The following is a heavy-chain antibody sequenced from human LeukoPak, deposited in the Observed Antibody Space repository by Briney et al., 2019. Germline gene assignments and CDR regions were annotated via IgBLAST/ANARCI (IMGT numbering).Heavy chain of an antibody. D-gene: IGHD2-15*01. J-gene: IGHJ4*02. Sequence: SETLSLTCTVSGGSISTSGYHWGWISQPPGKGLEWIGSIYYSGSTYYNPSLKSRVTISVDTSNNQFSLRLSSVTAADTAMYYCAIQIPYCSGGTCYPYFGYWGQGTLVTVSS. CDR3: AIQIPYCSGGTCYPYFGY. CDR2: IYYSGST. V-gene: IGHV4-39*01. CDR1: GGSISTSGYH.